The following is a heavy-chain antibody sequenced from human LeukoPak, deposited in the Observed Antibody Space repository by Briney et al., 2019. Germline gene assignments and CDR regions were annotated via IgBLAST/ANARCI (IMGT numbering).Heavy chain of an antibody. CDR3: SRENGAFSPFGY. CDR2: VSLSGLT. V-gene: IGHV4-4*02. D-gene: IGHD2-8*01. Sequence: PSGTLSLTCGVSGGSITSTNWWSWVRQPPGQGLEWIGEVSLSGLTNYNPPLSSRVIMALDTSKNHLSLHLTSVTAADTAVYYCSRENGAFSPFGYWGQGYLVTVLS. J-gene: IGHJ4*02. CDR1: GGSITSTNW.